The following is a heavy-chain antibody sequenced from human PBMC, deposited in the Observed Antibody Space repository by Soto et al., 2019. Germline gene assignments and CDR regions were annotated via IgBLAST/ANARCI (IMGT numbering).Heavy chain of an antibody. D-gene: IGHD1-26*01. J-gene: IGHJ3*02. CDR1: GGSFSTSY. CDR3: ARGGRKDGQVAFDI. V-gene: IGHV4-34*01. Sequence: QLQQWGAGLLKPSETLSLTCVVSGGSFSTSYYNWIRQSPGKGLEWIGEINHSGRNNYSPSLKSRVTMSLDTSKTQVSLKLTSVTAADTAVYYCARGGRKDGQVAFDIWGQGTMVTVSS. CDR2: INHSGRN.